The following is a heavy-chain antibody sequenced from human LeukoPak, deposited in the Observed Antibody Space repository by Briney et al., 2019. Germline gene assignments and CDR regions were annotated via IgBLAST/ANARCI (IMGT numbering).Heavy chain of an antibody. J-gene: IGHJ3*02. Sequence: GGSLRLSCAASGFAFSSYWMHWVRQAPGKGLVWVSRINSDGSSTSYADSAKGRFTISRDNAKNTLYLQMNSLRAEDTAVYYCARVAVASMDAFDIWGQGTMVTVSS. V-gene: IGHV3-74*01. CDR1: GFAFSSYW. CDR3: ARVAVASMDAFDI. D-gene: IGHD2-2*01. CDR2: INSDGSST.